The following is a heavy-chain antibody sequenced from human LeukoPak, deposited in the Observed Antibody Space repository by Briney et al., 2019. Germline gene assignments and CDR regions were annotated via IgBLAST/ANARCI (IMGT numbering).Heavy chain of an antibody. CDR1: GFTFTSYA. V-gene: IGHV3-21*01. CDR3: ATGIAVAGTDYYYYYYMDV. D-gene: IGHD6-19*01. CDR2: ISSSSSYI. Sequence: GGSLRLSCAASGFTFTSYAMSWVRQAPGKGLEWVSSISSSSSYIYYADSVKGRFTISRDNAKNSLYLQMNSLRAEDTAVYYCATGIAVAGTDYYYYYYMDVWGKGTTVTVSS. J-gene: IGHJ6*03.